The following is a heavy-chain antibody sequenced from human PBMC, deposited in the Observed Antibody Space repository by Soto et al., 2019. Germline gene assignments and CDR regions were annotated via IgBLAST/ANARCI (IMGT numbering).Heavy chain of an antibody. CDR1: GGSISSNTFH. Sequence: QLPLQESGPGLVKPSETLSHTCTVSGGSISSNTFHWGWIRQPPGKGLEWIGSIYYSGNTYYNPSLKSRVTISVDTSENQFSLKLSSVTAADTAVYYCARMARYNWNYDTFDIWGQGTMVTVSS. J-gene: IGHJ3*02. D-gene: IGHD1-7*01. V-gene: IGHV4-39*01. CDR3: ARMARYNWNYDTFDI. CDR2: IYYSGNT.